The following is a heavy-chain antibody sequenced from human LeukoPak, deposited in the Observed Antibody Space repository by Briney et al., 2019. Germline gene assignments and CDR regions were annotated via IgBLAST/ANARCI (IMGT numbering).Heavy chain of an antibody. J-gene: IGHJ4*02. D-gene: IGHD6-6*01. CDR2: IYPTDSDT. CDR3: ARSAAARRGLYFDY. V-gene: IGHV5-51*01. CDR1: GFTFSSYR. Sequence: GESLKISCKGSGFTFSSYRIGWVRQMPGKGLEWMGIIYPTDSDTRYSPSFQGQVTISADNSITTAYLQWSSLKASDTAMYYCARSAAARRGLYFDYWGQGTLVTVSS.